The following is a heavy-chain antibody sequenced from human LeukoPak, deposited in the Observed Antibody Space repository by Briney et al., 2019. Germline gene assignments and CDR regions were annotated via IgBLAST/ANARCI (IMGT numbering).Heavy chain of an antibody. Sequence: ASVEVSCKVSGYTLTELSMHWVRQAPGKGLEWMGGFDPEDGETIYAQKFQGRVTMTEDTSTDTAYMELSSLRSEDTAVYYCATYPTYYYDSSGYPPFDYWGQGTLVTVSS. CDR2: FDPEDGET. V-gene: IGHV1-24*01. D-gene: IGHD3-22*01. J-gene: IGHJ4*02. CDR1: GYTLTELS. CDR3: ATYPTYYYDSSGYPPFDY.